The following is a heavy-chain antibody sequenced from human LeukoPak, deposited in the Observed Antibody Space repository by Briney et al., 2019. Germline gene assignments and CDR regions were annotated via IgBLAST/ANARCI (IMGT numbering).Heavy chain of an antibody. Sequence: GGSLRVSCAASGFTFSSYAMHWVRQAPGKGLEWVAVISYDGSNKYYADSVKGRFTISRDNSKNTLYLQMNSLRAEDTAVYYCARDGYYDFWSGYDYYYYMDVWGKGTTVTVSS. CDR3: ARDGYYDFWSGYDYYYYMDV. D-gene: IGHD3-3*01. V-gene: IGHV3-30-3*01. CDR1: GFTFSSYA. CDR2: ISYDGSNK. J-gene: IGHJ6*03.